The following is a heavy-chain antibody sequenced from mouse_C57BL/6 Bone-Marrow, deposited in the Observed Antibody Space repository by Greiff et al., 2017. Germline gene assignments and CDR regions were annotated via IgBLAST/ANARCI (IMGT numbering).Heavy chain of an antibody. CDR3: TATVVTLDYFDY. Sequence: VQLQQSGAELVRPGASVTLSCKASGYTFTDYEMHWVKQTPVHGLEWIGAIDPETGGTAYNQKFKGKAILTADKSSSTAYMELRSLTSEDSAVYYCTATVVTLDYFDYWGQGTTLTVSS. CDR2: IDPETGGT. CDR1: GYTFTDYE. D-gene: IGHD1-1*01. J-gene: IGHJ2*01. V-gene: IGHV1-15*01.